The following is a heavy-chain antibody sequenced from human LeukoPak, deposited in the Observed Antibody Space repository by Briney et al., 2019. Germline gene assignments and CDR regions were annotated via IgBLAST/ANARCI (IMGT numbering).Heavy chain of an antibody. J-gene: IGHJ4*02. Sequence: PSETLSLTCTVSGGSIGSYYWSWIRQPPGKGLEWIGYIYYSGSTNYNPSLKSRVTISVDTSKNQFSLKLSSVTAADTAVYYCVQGYSSGWLGYWGQGTLVTVSS. D-gene: IGHD6-19*01. CDR3: VQGYSSGWLGY. CDR2: IYYSGST. V-gene: IGHV4-59*08. CDR1: GGSIGSYY.